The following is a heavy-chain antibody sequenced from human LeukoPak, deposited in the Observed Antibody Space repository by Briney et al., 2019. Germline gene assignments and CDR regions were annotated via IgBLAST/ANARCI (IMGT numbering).Heavy chain of an antibody. CDR1: GFTLSKFW. D-gene: IGHD6-6*01. CDR3: ARWATSFDL. CDR2: IKQDGSDK. V-gene: IGHV3-7*01. Sequence: PGGSLRLSCVASGFTLSKFWMSWVRQAPGKGLEWVANIKQDGSDKYYVDSVTGRFTISRDNAKNSLYLQMNSLRAEDTAVYYCARWATSFDLWGQGTLVTVSS. J-gene: IGHJ4*02.